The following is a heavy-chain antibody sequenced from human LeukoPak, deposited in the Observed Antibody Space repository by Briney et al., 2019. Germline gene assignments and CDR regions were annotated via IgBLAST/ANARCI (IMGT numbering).Heavy chain of an antibody. J-gene: IGHJ4*02. CDR1: GFTFSNYA. CDR2: ITGSGSGI. CDR3: AKWGDYDVLTGYYVTDY. V-gene: IGHV3-23*01. D-gene: IGHD3-9*01. Sequence: GGSLRLSCAASGFTFSNYAMSWVRQAPGKGLEWVSAITGSGSGIYYADSMKSRFTISRDNSKNTLYLQINSLRAEDTAVYYCAKWGDYDVLTGYYVTDYWGQGTLVTVSS.